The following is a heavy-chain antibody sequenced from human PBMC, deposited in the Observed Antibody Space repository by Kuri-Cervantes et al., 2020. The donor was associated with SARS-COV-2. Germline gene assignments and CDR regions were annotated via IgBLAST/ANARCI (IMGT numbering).Heavy chain of an antibody. J-gene: IGHJ4*02. Sequence: GSLRLSCAVSGGSISNSNWWSWVRQPPGKGLEWIGEIYHSGSTNYNPSLKSRVTISVDKSKNQFSLKLSSVTAADTAVYYCARSGEDYPFDYWGQGTLVTVSS. CDR2: IYHSGST. D-gene: IGHD3-10*01. CDR1: GGSISNSNW. CDR3: ARSGEDYPFDY. V-gene: IGHV4-4*02.